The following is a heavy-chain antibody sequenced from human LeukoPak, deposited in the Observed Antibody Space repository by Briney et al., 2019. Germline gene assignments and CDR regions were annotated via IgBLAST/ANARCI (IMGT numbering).Heavy chain of an antibody. CDR1: GYTFTGYY. Sequence: GASVKVSCKASGYTFTGYYMHWVRQAPGQGLEWMGRINPNSGGTNYAQKFQGRVTMTRDTSISTAYMELSRLRSDGTAGDYCSGLPSGGGACHTYYFMDVWGKGTTVTVSS. J-gene: IGHJ6*03. D-gene: IGHD3-10*01. V-gene: IGHV1-2*06. CDR2: INPNSGGT. CDR3: SGLPSGGGACHTYYFMDV.